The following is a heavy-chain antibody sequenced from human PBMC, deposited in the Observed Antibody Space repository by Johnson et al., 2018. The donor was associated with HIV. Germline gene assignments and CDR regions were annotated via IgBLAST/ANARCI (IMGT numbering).Heavy chain of an antibody. D-gene: IGHD1-26*01. V-gene: IGHV3-13*01. CDR1: GFTFSCYD. J-gene: IGHJ3*02. Sequence: VQLVESGGGLVQPGGSLRLSCAASGFTFSCYDVHWVRQATGKGLEWVSPIGTAGDTYYPGSVKGRFTISRDNSKNTMSLQMNSPRVEDTAVYYCARVRGGRENAFDIWGQGTMVTVSS. CDR2: IGTAGDT. CDR3: ARVRGGRENAFDI.